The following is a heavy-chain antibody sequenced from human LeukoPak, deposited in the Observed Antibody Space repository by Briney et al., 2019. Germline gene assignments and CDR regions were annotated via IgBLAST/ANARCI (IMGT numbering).Heavy chain of an antibody. J-gene: IGHJ4*02. CDR1: GGSFSGYY. V-gene: IGHV4-34*01. CDR3: ARATGSLVGAQIDY. CDR2: INHSGST. Sequence: PSETPSLTCAVYGGSFSGYYWSWIRQPPGKGLEWIGEINHSGSTNYNPSLKSRVTISVDTSKNQFSLKLSSLRSEDAAVYYCARATGSLVGAQIDYWGQGTLVTVSS. D-gene: IGHD1-26*01.